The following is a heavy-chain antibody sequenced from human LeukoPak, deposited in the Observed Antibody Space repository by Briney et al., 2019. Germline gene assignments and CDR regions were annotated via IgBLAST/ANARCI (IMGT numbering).Heavy chain of an antibody. D-gene: IGHD5-18*01. Sequence: GASVKVTCKASGYPFSTYGISWVRQAPGQGLEWMGWISAYNGKTYYAQKFQGRVTMTTDTSTTIAYMELTSLKSDDTAVYYCARGVGSWIQLWLSSTVGWFDPWGQGTLVTVSS. V-gene: IGHV1-18*01. J-gene: IGHJ5*02. CDR2: ISAYNGKT. CDR1: GYPFSTYG. CDR3: ARGVGSWIQLWLSSTVGWFDP.